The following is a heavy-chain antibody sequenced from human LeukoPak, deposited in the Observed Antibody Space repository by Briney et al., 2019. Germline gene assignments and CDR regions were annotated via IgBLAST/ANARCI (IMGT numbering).Heavy chain of an antibody. V-gene: IGHV3-33*06. J-gene: IGHJ4*02. D-gene: IGHD6-19*01. Sequence: GGSLRLSCAASGFTFSSYGMHWVRQAPGKGLEWVAVIWYDGSNKYYADSVKGRFTISRDNSKNTLYLQMDSLRAEDTAVYYCAKDTSSIAVAGDYWGQGTLVTVSS. CDR3: AKDTSSIAVAGDY. CDR1: GFTFSSYG. CDR2: IWYDGSNK.